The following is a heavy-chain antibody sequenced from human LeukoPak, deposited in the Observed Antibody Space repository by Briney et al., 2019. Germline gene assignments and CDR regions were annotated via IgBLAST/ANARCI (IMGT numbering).Heavy chain of an antibody. CDR1: GGSISSGDYY. CDR3: ARDRFLEWEKDYYYYYGMDV. V-gene: IGHV4-30-4*02. CDR2: IYSGST. D-gene: IGHD3-3*01. Sequence: SETLSLTCTVSGGSISSGDYYWSWIRQPPGKGLEWIGYIYSGSTYYNPSLKSRVTISVDTSKNQFSLKLSSVTAADTAVYYCARDRFLEWEKDYYYYYGMDVWGQGTTVTVSS. J-gene: IGHJ6*02.